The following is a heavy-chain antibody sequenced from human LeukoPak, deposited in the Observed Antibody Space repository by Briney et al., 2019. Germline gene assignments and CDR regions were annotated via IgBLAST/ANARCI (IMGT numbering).Heavy chain of an antibody. CDR2: IYSGGST. CDR3: ARDIDYYSSAYYSPHFDH. CDR1: GLPVSTNH. J-gene: IGHJ4*02. V-gene: IGHV3-53*01. Sequence: GGSLSLSLAASGLPVSTNHASWVRQAPGKGLEWVSVIYSGGSTYYADSVKGRFTISRDNSKNSLYLQMNSLRAEDTAVYYCARDIDYYSSAYYSPHFDHGGQGTLVTVSS. D-gene: IGHD3-22*01.